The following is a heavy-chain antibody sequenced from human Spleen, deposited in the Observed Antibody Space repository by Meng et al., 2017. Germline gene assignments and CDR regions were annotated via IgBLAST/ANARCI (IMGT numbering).Heavy chain of an antibody. J-gene: IGHJ4*02. V-gene: IGHV4-34*01. CDR1: GGSFSDYY. CDR2: INHSGST. CDR3: ARGPTTMAHDFDY. Sequence: QLKQWGAVLFKPSEPLPLSCVVSGGSFSDYYWSWIRQPPGKGLEWIGEINHSGSTNYNPSLASRATISVDASQNNLSLKLSSVTAADSAVYYCARGPTTMAHDFDYWGQGTLVTVSS. D-gene: IGHD4-11*01.